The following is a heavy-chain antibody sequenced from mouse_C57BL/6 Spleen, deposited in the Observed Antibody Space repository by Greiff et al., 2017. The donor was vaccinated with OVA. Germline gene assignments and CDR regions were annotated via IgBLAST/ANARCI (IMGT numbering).Heavy chain of an antibody. Sequence: EVQRVESGGGLVKPGGSLKLSCAASGFTFSSYTMSWVRQTPEKRLEWVATISGGGGNTYYPDSVKGRFTISRENAKNTLYLQMSSLRSEDTALYYCAKHSNPFAYWGQGTLVTVSA. CDR1: GFTFSSYT. CDR3: AKHSNPFAY. V-gene: IGHV5-9*01. CDR2: ISGGGGNT. J-gene: IGHJ3*01. D-gene: IGHD2-5*01.